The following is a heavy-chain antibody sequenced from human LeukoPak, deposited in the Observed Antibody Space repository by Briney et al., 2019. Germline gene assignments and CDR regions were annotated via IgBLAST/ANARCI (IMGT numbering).Heavy chain of an antibody. CDR3: RRENGAFSPFGF. CDR2: ISLSGVT. Sequence: KSSETLSLTCGASGGTITTTNIWSWVRQAPGQGLEWIVEISLSGVTNYNSSLSSRVTISLDRAKNHLSLHLRVVTATDTAIYYCRRENGAFSPFGFWGQGTVVTVSS. CDR1: GGTITTTNI. V-gene: IGHV4-4*02. D-gene: IGHD2-8*01. J-gene: IGHJ4*02.